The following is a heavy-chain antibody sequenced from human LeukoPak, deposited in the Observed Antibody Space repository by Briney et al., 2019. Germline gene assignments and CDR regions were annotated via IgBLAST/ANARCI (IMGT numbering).Heavy chain of an antibody. J-gene: IGHJ4*02. CDR3: ARGEVYCGGDCYSG. CDR1: GFTFSDAW. D-gene: IGHD2-21*02. V-gene: IGHV3-15*01. Sequence: GGSLRLSCAASGFTFSDAWMSWVRQAPGKGPEWVARIKSKADIGIADVGTTDYAAPVKGRFTISRDNAKNSLYLQMNSLRAEDTAVYYCARGEVYCGGDCYSGWGQGTLVTVSS. CDR2: IKSKADIGIADVGTT.